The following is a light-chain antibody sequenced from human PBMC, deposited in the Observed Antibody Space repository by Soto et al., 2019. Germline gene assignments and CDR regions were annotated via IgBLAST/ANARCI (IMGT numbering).Light chain of an antibody. J-gene: IGLJ1*01. CDR2: EVN. CDR1: TSDVGGYKY. CDR3: SSYAGSNTFV. V-gene: IGLV2-8*01. Sequence: QSALTQPPSASGSPGQSVTISCSGTTSDVGGYKYVSWHQHHPGKAPKLIIYEVNKRPSGVPDRFSGSKSGNTASLTVSGLQAEDEADYYCSSYAGSNTFVFGTGTQLIVL.